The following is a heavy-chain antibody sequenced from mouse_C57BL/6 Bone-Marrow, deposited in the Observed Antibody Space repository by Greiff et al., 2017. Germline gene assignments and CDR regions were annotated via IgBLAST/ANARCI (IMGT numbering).Heavy chain of an antibody. J-gene: IGHJ3*01. CDR2: INPNNGGT. V-gene: IGHV1-18*01. CDR1: GYTFTDYN. D-gene: IGHD2-12*01. Sequence: EVQLVESGPELVKPGASVKIPCKASGYTFTDYNMDWVKQSHGKSLEWIGDINPNNGGTIYNQKFKGKATLTVDKSSSTAYMELRSLTSEDTAVYYCARRGYYREFAYWGQGTLVTVSA. CDR3: ARRGYYREFAY.